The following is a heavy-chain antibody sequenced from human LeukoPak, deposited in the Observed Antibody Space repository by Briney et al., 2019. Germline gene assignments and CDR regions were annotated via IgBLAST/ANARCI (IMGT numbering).Heavy chain of an antibody. V-gene: IGHV4-34*01. Sequence: SETLSLTCAVYGGSFSGYYWSWIRQPPGKGREWIGEINHSGSTNYNPSLKSRVTISVDTSKNQFSLKLSSVTAADAAVYYCARSRPYGSGRYYYYYMDVWGKGTTVTVSS. CDR3: ARSRPYGSGRYYYYYMDV. CDR2: INHSGST. D-gene: IGHD3-10*01. CDR1: GGSFSGYY. J-gene: IGHJ6*03.